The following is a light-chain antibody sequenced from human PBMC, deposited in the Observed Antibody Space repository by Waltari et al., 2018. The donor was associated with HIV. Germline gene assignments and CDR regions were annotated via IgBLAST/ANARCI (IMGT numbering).Light chain of an antibody. V-gene: IGKV3-15*01. CDR2: GAS. CDR1: QSVSSN. Sequence: EIVMTQSPATLSVSPGERATLSCRASQSVSSNLAWYQQKPDQGPRLLIYGASTRATGIPARFSGSGSGAEFTLTISSLQSEDFAVYYCQQYNDWPLTFGQGTRLEIK. CDR3: QQYNDWPLT. J-gene: IGKJ5*01.